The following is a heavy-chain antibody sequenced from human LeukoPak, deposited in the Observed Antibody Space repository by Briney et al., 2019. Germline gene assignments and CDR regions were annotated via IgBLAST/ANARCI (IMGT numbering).Heavy chain of an antibody. CDR2: ISNDGGYI. J-gene: IGHJ4*02. Sequence: PGGSLRLSCAASGVTFSPYTMHWFRQAPGKGLEWVAVISNDGGYINYADSVRGRFTISRDNSKNTLYLQMNSLRAEDTAVYYCARERASCYFDYWGQGTLVTASS. CDR3: ARERASCYFDY. V-gene: IGHV3-30*04. CDR1: GVTFSPYT. D-gene: IGHD2-2*01.